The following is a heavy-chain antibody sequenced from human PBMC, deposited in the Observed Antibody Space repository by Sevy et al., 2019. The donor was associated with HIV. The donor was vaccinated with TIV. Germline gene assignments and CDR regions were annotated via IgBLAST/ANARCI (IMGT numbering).Heavy chain of an antibody. D-gene: IGHD3-10*01. CDR2: TSVYGET. CDR3: ARGLYFDFGAY. CDR1: GYTFNNYG. Sequence: ASVNVSCKTSGYTFNNYGISWVREAPGQGLEWMGWTSVYGETNYAQKVQDRLTVNTDTSMATAYMELRSLRSDDTAVYYCARGLYFDFGAYWGQGTLVTVSS. V-gene: IGHV1-18*01. J-gene: IGHJ4*02.